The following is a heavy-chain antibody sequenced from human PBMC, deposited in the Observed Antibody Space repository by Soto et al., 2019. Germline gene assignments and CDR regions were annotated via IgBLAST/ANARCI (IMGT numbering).Heavy chain of an antibody. CDR1: GFTFSSYA. J-gene: IGHJ4*02. V-gene: IGHV3-30-3*01. D-gene: IGHD5-18*01. CDR2: ISYDGSNK. CDR3: ARRCAHIQLWLRASVNCYDY. Sequence: QVQLVESGGGVVQPGRSLRLSCAASGFTFSSYAMHWVRQAPGKGLEWVAVISYDGSNKYYADSVKGRFTISRDNSKNTLYMHMTSLRAEDTAVYYCARRCAHIQLWLRASVNCYDYWGQGTLVTVSS.